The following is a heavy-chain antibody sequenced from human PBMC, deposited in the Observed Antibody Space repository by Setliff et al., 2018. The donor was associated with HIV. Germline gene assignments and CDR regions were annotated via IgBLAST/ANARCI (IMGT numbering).Heavy chain of an antibody. Sequence: LRLSCAASGFTLSDHYIDWIRQPPGKGLEWVTLIYKAGKTYYADFVKGRFTIARDDTKNTVSLQMTNLEPGDTAMYYCAKGGYGGAYYVAGYWGQGTKVTVSS. CDR1: GFTLSDHY. CDR2: IYKAGKT. V-gene: IGHV3-53*01. D-gene: IGHD5-18*01. J-gene: IGHJ4*02. CDR3: AKGGYGGAYYVAGY.